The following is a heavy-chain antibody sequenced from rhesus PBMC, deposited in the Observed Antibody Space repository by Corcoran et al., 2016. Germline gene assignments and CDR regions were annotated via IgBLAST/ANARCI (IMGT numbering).Heavy chain of an antibody. D-gene: IGHD2-2*01. Sequence: EVQLVESGGGLVQPGGSLRLSWTGSGFTFSSYYMYWNRQTRGKGRQWVAAINTGGVRTWYTNSVKGIFNIYKENAKNTLYLQMNRLRAEDTAVYYCAKGAMWGYYFDYWGQGVLVTVSS. CDR1: GFTFSSYY. CDR3: AKGAMWGYYFDY. CDR2: INTGGVRT. J-gene: IGHJ4*01. V-gene: IGHV3-22*01.